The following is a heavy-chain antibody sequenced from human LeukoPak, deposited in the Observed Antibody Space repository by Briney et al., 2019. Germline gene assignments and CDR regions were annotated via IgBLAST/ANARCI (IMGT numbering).Heavy chain of an antibody. CDR2: IYHSGST. V-gene: IGHV4-39*07. CDR3: ARVLMYSGSYFPDDAFDI. J-gene: IGHJ3*02. CDR1: GGSISSGDYY. Sequence: SETLSLTCTVSGGSISSGDYYWGWIRQPPGKGLEWIGSIYHSGSTYYNPSLKSRVTISVDTSKNQFSLKLSSVTAADTAVYYCARVLMYSGSYFPDDAFDIWGQGTMVTVSS. D-gene: IGHD1-26*01.